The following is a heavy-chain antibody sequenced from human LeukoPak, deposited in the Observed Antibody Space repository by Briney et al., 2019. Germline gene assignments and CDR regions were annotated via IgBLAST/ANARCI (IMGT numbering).Heavy chain of an antibody. CDR1: GFTFSSYA. CDR2: ISGSGGST. CDR3: AKPKGGSEWYFDY. J-gene: IGHJ4*02. Sequence: GGSLRLSCAASGFTFSSYAMSWVRQAPGKGLEWVSAISGSGGSTYYADSVKGRFTISRDNSKNTLYLQMNSLRAEDTAVHYCAKPKGGSEWYFDYWGQGTLVTVSS. V-gene: IGHV3-23*01. D-gene: IGHD3-16*01.